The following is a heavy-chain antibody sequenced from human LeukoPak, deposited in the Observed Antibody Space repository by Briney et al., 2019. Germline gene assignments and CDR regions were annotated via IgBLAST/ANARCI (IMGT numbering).Heavy chain of an antibody. J-gene: IGHJ4*02. CDR1: GGSISSYY. Sequence: SETLSLTCTVSGGSISSYYWSWIRQPPGKGLEWIGYIYYSGSTNYNPSLKSRVTISVDTSKNQFSLKLSSVTAADTAVYYCARDNGRLYFDYWGQGTLVTVSS. CDR2: IYYSGST. CDR3: ARDNGRLYFDY. V-gene: IGHV4-59*12.